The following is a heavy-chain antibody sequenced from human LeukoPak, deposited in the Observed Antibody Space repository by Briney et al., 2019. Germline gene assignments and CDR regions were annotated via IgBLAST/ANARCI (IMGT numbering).Heavy chain of an antibody. V-gene: IGHV4-34*01. CDR3: ASLSSSWYYVDYYYYYMDV. J-gene: IGHJ6*03. D-gene: IGHD6-13*01. Sequence: PSETLSLTCAVYGGSFSGYYWSWIRHPPGKGLELIGEINHSGSTNYNPSLKSRVTISVDTSKNQFSLKLSSVTAADTAVYYCASLSSSWYYVDYYYYYMDVWGKGTTVTVSS. CDR1: GGSFSGYY. CDR2: INHSGST.